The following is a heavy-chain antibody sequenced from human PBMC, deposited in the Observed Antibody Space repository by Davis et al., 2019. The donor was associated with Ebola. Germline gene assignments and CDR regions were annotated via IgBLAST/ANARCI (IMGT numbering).Heavy chain of an antibody. CDR1: GFTFRNVA. V-gene: IGHV3-23*01. CDR2: VDDGGDDT. J-gene: IGHJ6*04. CDR3: AKSGLSFGVVKYHYGMDV. D-gene: IGHD3-3*01. Sequence: GESLKISCAASGFTFRNVAMSWVRQAPGKGLEWVSGVDDGGDDTNYADSVRGRFTISRDNSKNTLYLQMNSLRVEDTAVYYCAKSGLSFGVVKYHYGMDVWGKGTTVTVSS.